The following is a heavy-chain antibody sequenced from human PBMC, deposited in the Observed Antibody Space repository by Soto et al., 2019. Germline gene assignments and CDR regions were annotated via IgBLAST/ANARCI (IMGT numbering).Heavy chain of an antibody. CDR1: GGSIRSSSYY. J-gene: IGHJ3*02. CDR2: IYYSGST. Sequence: PXETLSLTCTVSGGSIRSSSYYWGWIRQPPGKGLEWIGSIYYSGSTYYNPSLKSRVTISVDTSKNQFSLKLRSVTAADTAVYYCARLPLWFGESEDAFDIWGQGTMVTVSS. D-gene: IGHD3-10*01. CDR3: ARLPLWFGESEDAFDI. V-gene: IGHV4-39*01.